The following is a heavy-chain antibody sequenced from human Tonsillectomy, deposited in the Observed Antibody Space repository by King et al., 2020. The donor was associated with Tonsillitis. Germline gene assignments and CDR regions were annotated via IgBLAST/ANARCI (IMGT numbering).Heavy chain of an antibody. Sequence: QLQESGPGLVKPSQTLSLTCTVSGGSISSAGYYWSWIRQHPGKGLEWIGYISYSGNTSYNPSLKSRLFISVATSKNQFSLKVYSVNAADTAVYYCASTRPPYYYYYMDVWGKGTTVIVSS. D-gene: IGHD6-6*01. CDR1: GGSISSAGYY. J-gene: IGHJ6*03. V-gene: IGHV4-31*03. CDR2: ISYSGNT. CDR3: ASTRPPYYYYYMDV.